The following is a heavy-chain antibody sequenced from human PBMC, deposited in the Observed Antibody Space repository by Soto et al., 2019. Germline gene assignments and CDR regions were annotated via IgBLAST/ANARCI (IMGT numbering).Heavy chain of an antibody. V-gene: IGHV4-31*03. J-gene: IGHJ4*02. CDR3: ARDPYSDNWGYFDY. CDR1: GGSISSGNYY. Sequence: QVQLQESGPGLVKPSQTLSLTCTVSGGSISSGNYYWSWIRQHPGKRLEWIGFIYYSGTTYYNPSLKSRITISVDTSKNQFSLKLSSVTAADTAVYYCARDPYSDNWGYFDYWGPGTLVTVSS. CDR2: IYYSGTT. D-gene: IGHD7-27*01.